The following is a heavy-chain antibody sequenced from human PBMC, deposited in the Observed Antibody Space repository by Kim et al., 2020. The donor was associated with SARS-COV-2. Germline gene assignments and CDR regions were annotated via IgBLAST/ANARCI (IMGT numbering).Heavy chain of an antibody. V-gene: IGHV1-69*01. CDR2: TA. CDR3: ARDHYGDYVG. D-gene: IGHD4-17*01. Sequence: TANYAQKFQGRVTTTADESTSTAYMELSSLRSEDTAVYYCARDHYGDYVGWGQGTLVTVSS. J-gene: IGHJ4*02.